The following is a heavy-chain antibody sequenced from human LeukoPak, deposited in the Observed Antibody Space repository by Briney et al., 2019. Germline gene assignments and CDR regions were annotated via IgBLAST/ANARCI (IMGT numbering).Heavy chain of an antibody. CDR1: GGSISSYY. D-gene: IGHD6-13*01. Sequence: PSETLSLTCTVSGGSISSYYWSWIRQPPGKGLEWIGYIYYSGSTNYNPSLKSRVTISVDTSKNQFSLKLSSVTAADTAVYYCARHLGYSSSWYHYYYYGMDVWGQGTTVTVSS. V-gene: IGHV4-59*08. CDR2: IYYSGST. CDR3: ARHLGYSSSWYHYYYYGMDV. J-gene: IGHJ6*02.